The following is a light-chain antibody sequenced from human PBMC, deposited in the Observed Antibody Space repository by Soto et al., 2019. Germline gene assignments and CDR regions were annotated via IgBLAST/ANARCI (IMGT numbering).Light chain of an antibody. J-gene: IGLJ2*01. CDR2: SNN. CDR3: AAWDDSLNGVV. Sequence: QPVLPQPPSASGTPGQRVTISCSGSSSNIGSNTVNWYQQLPGTAPKLLIYSNNQRPSGVPDRFSGSKSGTSASLAISGLQSEDEADYYCAAWDDSLNGVVFGGGTKL. CDR1: SSNIGSNT. V-gene: IGLV1-44*01.